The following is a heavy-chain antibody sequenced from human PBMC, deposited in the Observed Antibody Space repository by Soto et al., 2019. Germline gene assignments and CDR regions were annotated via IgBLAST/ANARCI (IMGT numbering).Heavy chain of an antibody. CDR3: VKCSVALYYYYGMDV. Sequence: PGGSLRLSCAASGFTFSSYAMHWVRQAPGKGLEWVAVISYDGSNKYYADSVKGRFTISRDNSKNTLYLQMNSLRAEDTAVYYCVKCSVALYYYYGMDVWGQGTTVTVSS. J-gene: IGHJ6*02. CDR2: ISYDGSNK. V-gene: IGHV3-30-3*01. D-gene: IGHD5-12*01. CDR1: GFTFSSYA.